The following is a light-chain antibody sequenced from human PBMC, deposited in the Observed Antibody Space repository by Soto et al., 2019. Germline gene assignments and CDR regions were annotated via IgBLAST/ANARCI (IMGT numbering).Light chain of an antibody. V-gene: IGKV3-11*01. CDR2: DVS. Sequence: EIVLTQSPATLSLSPGARVTLSCRASQSVSNSLAWYQQKPGQPPRLLIYDVSNRATGIPARFSGSGSGTDYTLTITSLEPEDFAVYFCHQRYNRPRVTFGQGTRLEIK. J-gene: IGKJ5*01. CDR1: QSVSNS. CDR3: HQRYNRPRVT.